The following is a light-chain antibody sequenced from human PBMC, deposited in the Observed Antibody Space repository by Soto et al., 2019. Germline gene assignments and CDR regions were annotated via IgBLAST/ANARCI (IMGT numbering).Light chain of an antibody. V-gene: IGKV1-5*03. CDR1: QSISSW. Sequence: DIQMTQSPSTLSASVGDRVTITCRASQSISSWLAWYQQKPGKAPKLLIYKASSLESGVPSRFSGSGSGTELTLTISSLQPDDLATYYCQQYNSYLCTFGQGTKLEIK. CDR2: KAS. CDR3: QQYNSYLCT. J-gene: IGKJ2*02.